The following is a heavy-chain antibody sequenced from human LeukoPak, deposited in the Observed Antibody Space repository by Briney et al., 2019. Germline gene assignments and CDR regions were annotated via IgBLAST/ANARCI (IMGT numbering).Heavy chain of an antibody. CDR3: ARDRRAKTTVVTVDWFDP. J-gene: IGHJ5*02. V-gene: IGHV3-11*01. CDR2: IRSSGSTI. CDR1: GFTFSDYY. D-gene: IGHD4-23*01. Sequence: GGSLRLSCAASGFTFSDYYMSWIRQAPGKGLEWVSYIRSSGSTIYYADSVKGRFTISRDNAKNSLYLQMNSLRAEDTAVYYCARDRRAKTTVVTVDWFDPWGQGTLVTVSS.